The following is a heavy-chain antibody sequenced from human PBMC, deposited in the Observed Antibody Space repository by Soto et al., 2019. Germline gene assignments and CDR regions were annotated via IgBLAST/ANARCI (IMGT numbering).Heavy chain of an antibody. V-gene: IGHV1-18*01. J-gene: IGHJ5*02. D-gene: IGHD2-2*01. CDR1: GYTFSNYG. CDR2: ISLYSDGT. Sequence: ASVKVSCKTSGYTFSNYGITWVRQAPGQPLEWLGWISLYSDGTNYAQKFQGRVSMTTDTSTTTAYMELRSLRSDETAVYYCARVVTGAEDWLGPWGQGNLVTVSS. CDR3: ARVVTGAEDWLGP.